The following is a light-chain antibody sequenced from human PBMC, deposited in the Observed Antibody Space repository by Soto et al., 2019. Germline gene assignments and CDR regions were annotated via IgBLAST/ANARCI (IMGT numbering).Light chain of an antibody. CDR2: KAS. CDR3: QQYNSYWT. J-gene: IGKJ1*01. Sequence: DIQMTQSPSTLSASVGDRVTITCRASQSISSWLAWYQQKPGKAPKLLIYKASSLESGFQSRFSGSGSGTEFTLTISSLQPDDFATYYCQQYNSYWTFGQGTKVEIK. CDR1: QSISSW. V-gene: IGKV1-5*03.